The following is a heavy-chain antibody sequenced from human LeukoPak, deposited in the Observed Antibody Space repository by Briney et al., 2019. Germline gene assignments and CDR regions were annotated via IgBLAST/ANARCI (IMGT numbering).Heavy chain of an antibody. CDR1: GYSFTSYW. CDR2: IYPGDSDT. V-gene: IGHV5-51*01. J-gene: IGHJ4*02. Sequence: PGESLEISCKGSGYSFTSYWIGWVRQMPGKGLEWMGIIYPGDSDTRYSPSFQGQVTISADKSISTAYLQWSSLKASDTAMYYCARHRLAYSSSWYYFDYWGQGTLVTVSS. CDR3: ARHRLAYSSSWYYFDY. D-gene: IGHD6-13*01.